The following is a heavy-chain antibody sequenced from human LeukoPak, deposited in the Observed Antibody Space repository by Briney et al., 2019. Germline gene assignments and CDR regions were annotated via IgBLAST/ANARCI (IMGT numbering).Heavy chain of an antibody. V-gene: IGHV3-9*01. D-gene: IGHD2-15*01. CDR3: ARVFVGVAATQDFEGRPDFDY. J-gene: IGHJ4*02. CDR2: ISWNSGSI. Sequence: GRSLRLSCAASGFTFDDYAMHWVRQAPGKGLEWVSGISWNSGSIGYADSVKGRFTISRDNAKNSLYLQMNSLRSDDTAVYYCARVFVGVAATQDFEGRPDFDYWGQGTLVTVSS. CDR1: GFTFDDYA.